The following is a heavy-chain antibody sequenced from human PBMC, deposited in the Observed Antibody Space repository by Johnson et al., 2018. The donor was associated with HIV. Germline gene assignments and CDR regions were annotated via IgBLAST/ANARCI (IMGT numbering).Heavy chain of an antibody. Sequence: VQLVESGGDLVQPGGSLRLSCVASGFTFRSCAMSWVRQAPGKGLEWVSGISGSNASTYYADSVKGRFTVSRDNAKNSLYLQMNSLSAEDTAVYYCARSVNAGRPFDIWGQGTLVTVSS. CDR1: GFTFRSCA. CDR2: ISGSNAST. J-gene: IGHJ3*02. CDR3: ARSVNAGRPFDI. D-gene: IGHD4-23*01. V-gene: IGHV3-23*04.